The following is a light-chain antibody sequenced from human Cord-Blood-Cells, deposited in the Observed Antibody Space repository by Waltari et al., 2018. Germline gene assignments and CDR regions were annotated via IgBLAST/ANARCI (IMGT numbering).Light chain of an antibody. V-gene: IGKV1-8*01. Sequence: AIRMTQSPSSFSASTGDRVTITCRASQSISSYLACYQQKPGKAPKRLIYAASTLQGAGLPRCCGGGSATDVSPTISCRQPDDFAAYYCQQYYSYPRTFGPGTKVDIK. CDR1: QSISSY. CDR3: QQYYSYPRT. J-gene: IGKJ3*01. CDR2: AAS.